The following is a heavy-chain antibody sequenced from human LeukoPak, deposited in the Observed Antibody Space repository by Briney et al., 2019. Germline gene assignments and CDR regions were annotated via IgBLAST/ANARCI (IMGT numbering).Heavy chain of an antibody. D-gene: IGHD3-22*01. CDR2: IYYSGST. CDR1: GGAISSYY. CDR3: AREEYYYDSSGLGGFDY. V-gene: IGHV4-59*01. Sequence: PSETLSLTCSVSGGAISSYYWSWIRQPPGKGLEWIGYIYYSGSTNYNPSLKSRVTISVDTSKNQFSLKLSSVTAADTAVYYCAREEYYYDSSGLGGFDYWGQGTLVTVSS. J-gene: IGHJ4*02.